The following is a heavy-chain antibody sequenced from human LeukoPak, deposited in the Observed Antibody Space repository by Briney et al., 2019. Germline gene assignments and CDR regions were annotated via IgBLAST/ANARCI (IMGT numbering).Heavy chain of an antibody. D-gene: IGHD3-3*01. Sequence: ASVKVSCKASGYTFTSYYMHWVRQAPGQGLEWMGIINPSGGSTSYAQKFQGRVTMTRDTSTSTVYMELSSLRSEDTAVYYCARASYYDFWSGYYDYRSFDYWGQGALVTVSS. V-gene: IGHV1-46*01. J-gene: IGHJ4*02. CDR1: GYTFTSYY. CDR2: INPSGGST. CDR3: ARASYYDFWSGYYDYRSFDY.